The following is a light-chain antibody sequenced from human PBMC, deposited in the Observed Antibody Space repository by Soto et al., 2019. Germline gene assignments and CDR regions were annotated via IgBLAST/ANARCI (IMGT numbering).Light chain of an antibody. CDR1: QTISSW. CDR2: DAS. Sequence: DIQMTQSPSTLSGSVGDRVTITCRASQTISSWLAWYQQKPGKAPKLLIYDASRLQSGVPPRFSGSGGGTDFTLSISSVQPEDFATYFCQQSYMDPITFGQGTRLEIK. J-gene: IGKJ5*01. CDR3: QQSYMDPIT. V-gene: IGKV1-5*01.